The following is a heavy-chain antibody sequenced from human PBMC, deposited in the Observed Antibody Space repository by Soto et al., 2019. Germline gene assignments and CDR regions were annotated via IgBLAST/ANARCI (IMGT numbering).Heavy chain of an antibody. V-gene: IGHV3-9*01. CDR3: AKDKGSRSSYGKDAFDI. CDR2: ISWNSGSI. D-gene: IGHD6-13*01. CDR1: GFTFYDYA. J-gene: IGHJ3*02. Sequence: EVQLEESGGGLVQPGRSLRLSCAASGFTFYDYAMHWVRLTPGKGLEWAASISWNSGSIGYSDSVKGRFIISRDKAQNSLYLQMTSLRPEDTALYYCAKDKGSRSSYGKDAFDIWGQGTMVTVSS.